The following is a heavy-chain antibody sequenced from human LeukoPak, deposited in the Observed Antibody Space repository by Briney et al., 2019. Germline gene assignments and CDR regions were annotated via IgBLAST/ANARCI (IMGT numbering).Heavy chain of an antibody. V-gene: IGHV4-34*01. CDR2: INHSGST. Sequence: PSETLSLTCAVYGGSFSGYYWSWIRQPPGKGLEWIGEINHSGSTNYNPSLKSRVTISVDTSKNQFSLKLSYVTAADTAVYYCARVPGYSSGWYFDYWGQGTLVTVSS. D-gene: IGHD6-19*01. J-gene: IGHJ4*02. CDR3: ARVPGYSSGWYFDY. CDR1: GGSFSGYY.